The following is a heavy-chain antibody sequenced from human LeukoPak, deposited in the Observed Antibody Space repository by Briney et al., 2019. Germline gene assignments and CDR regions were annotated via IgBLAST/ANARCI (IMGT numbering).Heavy chain of an antibody. CDR2: IKSNSDGGTE. V-gene: IGHV3-15*01. CDR1: GFTFGNAW. D-gene: IGHD3-10*01. J-gene: IGHJ4*02. Sequence: GGSLRLSCAASGFTFGNAWMSWVRQASGKGLEWVGRIKSNSDGGTEDHAAPVKGRFTISRDESKNTLYLQMNSLKTEDTAVYYCTTLGNSGSSNYWGQGTLVTVSS. CDR3: TTLGNSGSSNY.